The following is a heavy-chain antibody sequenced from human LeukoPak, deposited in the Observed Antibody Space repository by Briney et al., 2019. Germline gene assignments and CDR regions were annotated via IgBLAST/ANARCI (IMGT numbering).Heavy chain of an antibody. CDR1: GFTFSSYS. J-gene: IGHJ6*03. V-gene: IGHV3-21*01. CDR3: AIVGVGIAVAGLYYYYYMDV. D-gene: IGHD6-19*01. Sequence: PGGSLRLSCAASGFTFSSYSMNWVRQAPGQGLEWVSSISSNSSYIYYADSVKGRFTISRDNAKNSLYLQMNSLRAEDTAVYYCAIVGVGIAVAGLYYYYYMDVWGKGTTVTVSS. CDR2: ISSNSSYI.